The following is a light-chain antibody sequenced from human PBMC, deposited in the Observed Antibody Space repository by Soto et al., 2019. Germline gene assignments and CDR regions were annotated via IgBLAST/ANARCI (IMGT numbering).Light chain of an antibody. Sequence: DIQITQSPSSLSASVGDRVTIACRSSEDISTWLAWYQQKPGKAPKLLIYAASSLQSGVPSRFSGSGSETDFTLTISSLQPEDFATYYCQHADSFPLITCGQGTRLEI. CDR2: AAS. J-gene: IGKJ5*01. V-gene: IGKV1-12*01. CDR1: EDISTW. CDR3: QHADSFPLIT.